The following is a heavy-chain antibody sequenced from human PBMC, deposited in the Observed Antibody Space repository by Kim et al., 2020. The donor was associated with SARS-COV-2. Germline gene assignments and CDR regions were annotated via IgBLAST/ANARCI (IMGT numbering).Heavy chain of an antibody. V-gene: IGHV3-23*01. J-gene: IGHJ3*01. CDR2: INGRGSGT. Sequence: GGSLRLSCAASGFTLSSYFMSWVRQAPGKGLEWVAAINGRGSGTYYADSVEGRFFISRDNSENSLYLLMNSLRAEDTAVYYCVRDRWLCCMPRDRGYDFDLWGHGTMVTVSS. CDR3: VRDRWLCCMPRDRGYDFDL. D-gene: IGHD2-8*01. CDR1: GFTLSSYF.